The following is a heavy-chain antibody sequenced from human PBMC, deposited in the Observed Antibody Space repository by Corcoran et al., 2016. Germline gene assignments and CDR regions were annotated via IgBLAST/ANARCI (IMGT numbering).Heavy chain of an antibody. CDR3: ARERGGYGLWCCYY. CDR1: GGSFSGYY. CDR2: INPSGST. V-gene: IGHV4-34*01. Sequence: QVQLQQWGAGLLKPSETLSLTCAVYGGSFSGYYWSWIRQPPGKGLEWIGEINPSGSTNSNPSLKSQVTISVDTSKNQFSLKLSPVTAAATAVYYCARERGGYGLWCCYYWGQGTLVTVS. J-gene: IGHJ4*02. D-gene: IGHD3-10*01.